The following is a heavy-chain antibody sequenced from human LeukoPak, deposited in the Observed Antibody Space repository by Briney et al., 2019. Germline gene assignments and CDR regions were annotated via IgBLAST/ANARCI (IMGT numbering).Heavy chain of an antibody. Sequence: GGSLRLSCAASGFTFSNYDLHWVRQPTGRGLEWVSGIGTAGDTYYPGSVKGRFTISRENAKNSVYLQMNSLRAEDTAVYYCARGGVYDSSGYYYIGEYFQHWGQGTLVTVSS. CDR3: ARGGVYDSSGYYYIGEYFQH. CDR1: GFTFSNYD. V-gene: IGHV3-13*01. J-gene: IGHJ1*01. CDR2: IGTAGDT. D-gene: IGHD3-22*01.